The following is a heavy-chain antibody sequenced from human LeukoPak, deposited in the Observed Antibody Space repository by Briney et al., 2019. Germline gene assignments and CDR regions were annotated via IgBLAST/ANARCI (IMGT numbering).Heavy chain of an antibody. CDR2: IYYSGST. CDR1: GGSIRSSNYY. Sequence: SETLSLTCNVFGGSIRSSNYYWGWIRQPPGKGLEWIGSIYYSGSTYYNPSLKSRDTISVDTSNNQFSLKVRSATATDTAVYYCARLFYYDSSGPPSWGQGTLVTVSS. V-gene: IGHV4-39*01. D-gene: IGHD3-22*01. CDR3: ARLFYYDSSGPPS. J-gene: IGHJ5*02.